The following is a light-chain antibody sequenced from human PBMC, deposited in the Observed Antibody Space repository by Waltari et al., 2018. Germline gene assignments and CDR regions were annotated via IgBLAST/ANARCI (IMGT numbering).Light chain of an antibody. V-gene: IGKV2-30*01. CDR2: KVS. CDR1: QGLVTSDGNPY. CDR3: MQGTHWPWT. Sequence: DAAMTQSPLSLPVTLGQPASISCRSRQGLVTSDGNPYFNWFQQRPGQAPRRLLYKVSNRDSGVPDRFSGSGSGTDFTLRISRVEGQDVGVYYCMQGTHWPWTFGQGTKVEIK. J-gene: IGKJ1*01.